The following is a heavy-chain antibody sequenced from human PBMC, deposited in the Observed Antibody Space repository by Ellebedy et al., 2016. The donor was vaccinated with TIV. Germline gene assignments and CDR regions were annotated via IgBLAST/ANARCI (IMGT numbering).Heavy chain of an antibody. D-gene: IGHD6-19*01. J-gene: IGHJ6*03. V-gene: IGHV4-59*11. CDR3: ARLRVAVAGLYYYYMDV. Sequence: SETLSLTCTVSGGSISNHYWSWMRQSPGKGLEWIGYIYYSGSTNYNPSLKSRVTISVDTSKNQFSLKLTSVTAADPAVYYCARLRVAVAGLYYYYMDVWGTGTSVTVSS. CDR1: GGSISNHY. CDR2: IYYSGST.